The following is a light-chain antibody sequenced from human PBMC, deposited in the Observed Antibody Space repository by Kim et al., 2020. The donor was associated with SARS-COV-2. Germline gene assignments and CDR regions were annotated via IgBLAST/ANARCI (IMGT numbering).Light chain of an antibody. CDR3: QAWDSSTAV. CDR1: KLGDKY. V-gene: IGLV3-1*01. CDR2: QDS. J-gene: IGLJ3*02. Sequence: VSPEQTASIPCSGDKLGDKYACWYQQKPGQSPVLVIYQDSKRPSGIPERFSGSNSGNTATLTISGTQAMDEADYYCQAWDSSTAVFGGGTQLTVL.